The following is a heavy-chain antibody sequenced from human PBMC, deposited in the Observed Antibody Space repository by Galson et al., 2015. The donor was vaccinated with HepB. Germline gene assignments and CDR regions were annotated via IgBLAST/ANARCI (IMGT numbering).Heavy chain of an antibody. CDR2: IIPMFATA. CDR3: ARDPGIAVAGTYYYYGMDV. J-gene: IGHJ6*02. CDR1: GGTFNNYA. Sequence: SVKVSCKASGGTFNNYAISWVRQAPGQGLEWMGGIIPMFATANYAQKFQGRVTITADESTSTAYMELSSLRSEDTAVYYCARDPGIAVAGTYYYYGMDVWGQVTTVTVSS. V-gene: IGHV1-69*13. D-gene: IGHD6-19*01.